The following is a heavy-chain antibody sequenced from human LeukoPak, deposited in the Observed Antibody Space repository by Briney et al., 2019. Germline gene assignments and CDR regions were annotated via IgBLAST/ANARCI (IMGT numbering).Heavy chain of an antibody. CDR3: ARDHLAAHGDLRHSFDL. J-gene: IGHJ4*02. V-gene: IGHV1-46*01. CDR1: GYRFTSYY. Sequence: VASVKVSCKASGYRFTSYYIHWLRQAPGQGLEWMGMINPSGGSTIYAQKFQGRFTMTRDTSTRTLFMEVSGLRSEDTAVYYCARDHLAAHGDLRHSFDLWGQGTLVTVSS. CDR2: INPSGGST. D-gene: IGHD3-10*01.